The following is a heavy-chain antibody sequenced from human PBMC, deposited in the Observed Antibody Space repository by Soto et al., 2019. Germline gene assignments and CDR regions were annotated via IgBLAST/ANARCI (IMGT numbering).Heavy chain of an antibody. D-gene: IGHD1-1*01. Sequence: GGSLRLSCAASGFTFSSYAMHWVRQAPGKGLEWVAVISYDGSNKYYADSVKGRFTISRDNSKNTLYLQMNSLRAEDTAVHYCARGKLQNYYYYGMDVWGQGTTVTVSS. CDR1: GFTFSSYA. CDR2: ISYDGSNK. J-gene: IGHJ6*02. CDR3: ARGKLQNYYYYGMDV. V-gene: IGHV3-30-3*01.